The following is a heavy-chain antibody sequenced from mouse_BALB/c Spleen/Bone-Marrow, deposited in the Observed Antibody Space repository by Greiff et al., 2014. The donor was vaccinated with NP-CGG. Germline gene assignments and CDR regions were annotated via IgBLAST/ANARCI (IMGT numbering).Heavy chain of an antibody. Sequence: LQESGPELVKPGASVKMSCKASGYTFTSYVIHWVKQKPGQGLEWIGYISPYNDATKFNERFKGKATLTSDKSSSTAYMVLSSLTSEDSAVYYCAREGVDYFDYWGQGTTLTVSS. CDR3: AREGVDYFDY. J-gene: IGHJ2*01. V-gene: IGHV1-14*01. CDR2: ISPYNDAT. CDR1: GYTFTSYV.